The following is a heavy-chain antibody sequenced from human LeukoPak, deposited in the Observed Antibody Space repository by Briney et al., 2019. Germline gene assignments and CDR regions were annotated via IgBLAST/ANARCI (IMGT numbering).Heavy chain of an antibody. J-gene: IGHJ4*02. Sequence: GGSLRLSCAASGFTLSSYAMSRVRPAPGKGLEGVSTVSGSGGSTYYADSVKGRFTISRDNSKNTLYLQMNSLRAEDTAVYYCATQNFDWLLDRFDYWGQGTLVTISS. CDR1: GFTLSSYA. D-gene: IGHD3-9*01. V-gene: IGHV3-23*01. CDR3: ATQNFDWLLDRFDY. CDR2: VSGSGGST.